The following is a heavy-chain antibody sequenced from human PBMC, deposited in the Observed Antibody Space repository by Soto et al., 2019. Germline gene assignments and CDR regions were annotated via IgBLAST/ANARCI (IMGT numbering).Heavy chain of an antibody. Sequence: GESLKISCKGSGYSFTSYWIGWVRQMPGKGLEWMGIIYPGDSNTRYSPSFQGQVTISADKSISTAYLQWSSLKASDTAMYYCARTSAAGKYYYGMDVWGQGTTVTVSS. CDR2: IYPGDSNT. CDR3: ARTSAAGKYYYGMDV. D-gene: IGHD6-13*01. J-gene: IGHJ6*02. V-gene: IGHV5-51*01. CDR1: GYSFTSYW.